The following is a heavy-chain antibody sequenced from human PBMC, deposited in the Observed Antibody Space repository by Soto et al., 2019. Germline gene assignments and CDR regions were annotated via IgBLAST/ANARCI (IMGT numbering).Heavy chain of an antibody. D-gene: IGHD6-19*01. CDR3: ARRLTSTVSALGY. CDR2: ISADGGNK. V-gene: IGHV3-30-3*01. Sequence: QVHLVESGGGVVQAGRPLRLSCTASGLTFTSYAIHWVRQAPGKGLEWVSLISADGGNKYFAESVRGRFLISRDNSKNTVYLQMNSLRPEDTAVYFCARRLTSTVSALGYWGQGTLVSVSS. CDR1: GLTFTSYA. J-gene: IGHJ4*02.